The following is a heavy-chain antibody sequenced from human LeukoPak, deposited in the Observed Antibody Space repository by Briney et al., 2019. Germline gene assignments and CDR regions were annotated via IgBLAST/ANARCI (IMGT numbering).Heavy chain of an antibody. V-gene: IGHV1-69*13. CDR3: ARDLRSSGYYWLTTFDI. Sequence: SVKVSCKASGGTFRSYAISWVRQAPGQGLEWMGGLIPIFGTANYAQKFQGRVTITADESTSTAYMELSSLRSEDTAVYYCARDLRSSGYYWLTTFDIWGQGTMVTVSS. D-gene: IGHD3-22*01. J-gene: IGHJ3*02. CDR1: GGTFRSYA. CDR2: LIPIFGTA.